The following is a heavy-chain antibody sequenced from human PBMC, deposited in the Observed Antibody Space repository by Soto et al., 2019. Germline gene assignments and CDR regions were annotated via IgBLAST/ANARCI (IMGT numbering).Heavy chain of an antibody. Sequence: EVQLVESGGGLVQPGGSLRLSCAASGFTFSSDWMHWVRQAPGKGLVWVSRMNSDGSRTTYADSVKGRFTIYRDNAKNTLYLQMNSLRAEDTAVYYCARGPRGWYGFDYWGQGTLVTVSS. D-gene: IGHD6-19*01. CDR1: GFTFSSDW. V-gene: IGHV3-74*01. J-gene: IGHJ4*02. CDR3: ARGPRGWYGFDY. CDR2: MNSDGSRT.